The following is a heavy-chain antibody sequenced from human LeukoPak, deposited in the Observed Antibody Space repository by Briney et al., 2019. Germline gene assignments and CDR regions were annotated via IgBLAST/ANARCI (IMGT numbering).Heavy chain of an antibody. D-gene: IGHD3-22*01. Sequence: GGSLRVSCSASGFTFSSYTMHWVRQAPGKGLEYVSVISSDGGSTYYADSVKGRFTISRDNSKNTLYLQMTSLRAEDTAVYYCAKDQVWIVVGSFDYWGQGTLVTVSS. J-gene: IGHJ4*02. CDR2: ISSDGGST. V-gene: IGHV3-64*04. CDR3: AKDQVWIVVGSFDY. CDR1: GFTFSSYT.